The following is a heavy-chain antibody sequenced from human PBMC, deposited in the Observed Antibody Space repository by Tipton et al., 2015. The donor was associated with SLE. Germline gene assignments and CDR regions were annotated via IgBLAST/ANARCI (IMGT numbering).Heavy chain of an antibody. Sequence: SLRLSCAASGFTFSSYAMSWVRQAPGKGLEWVSAITGRGGSTYYADSVKGRFTISRDNSKNTLYLQMNSLRAEDTAVYYCAKDRELQLYFYFGMDVWGQGTTVTVSS. CDR3: AKDRELQLYFYFGMDV. D-gene: IGHD2-15*01. CDR2: ITGRGGST. J-gene: IGHJ6*02. V-gene: IGHV3-23*01. CDR1: GFTFSSYA.